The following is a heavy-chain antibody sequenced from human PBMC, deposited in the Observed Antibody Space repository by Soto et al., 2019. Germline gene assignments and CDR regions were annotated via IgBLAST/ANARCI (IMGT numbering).Heavy chain of an antibody. D-gene: IGHD3-22*01. V-gene: IGHV4-31*03. CDR2: IYYSGKT. CDR3: AGECRNYYDSSAYWVRNGMDV. J-gene: IGHJ6*02. CDR1: GGSISSGGYY. Sequence: QVKLQESGPGLVKPSQTLSLTCTVSGGSISSGGYYWSWIRQHPGKGLEWIGYIYYSGKTYYNPSLKNRVTRSIDTSKNHFSLKLSSVTATAAAAYYCAGECRNYYDSSAYWVRNGMDVWGQGTTVTVSS.